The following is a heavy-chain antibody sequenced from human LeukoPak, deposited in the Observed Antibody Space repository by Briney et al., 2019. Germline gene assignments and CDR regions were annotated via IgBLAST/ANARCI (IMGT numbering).Heavy chain of an antibody. D-gene: IGHD3-9*01. CDR3: ARGHGDGAWLIDY. CDR2: INSASSYI. V-gene: IGHV3-48*02. CDR1: GFTFSSYS. Sequence: GGSLRLSCEVSGFTFSSYSMNWVRQAPGKGLEWLSFINSASSYIDYADSVKGRFSISRDNVKNSLHLQMNSLRDEDTAVYYSARGHGDGAWLIDYWGQGTLVTISS. J-gene: IGHJ4*02.